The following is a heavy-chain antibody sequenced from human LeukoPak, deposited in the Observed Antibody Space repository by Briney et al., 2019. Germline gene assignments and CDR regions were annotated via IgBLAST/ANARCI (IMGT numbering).Heavy chain of an antibody. CDR2: IYYSASP. V-gene: IGHV4-39*07. CDR3: ASLLTFGGVIVFQH. CDR1: GDSLSCSRDY. Sequence: SETLSLTCSVSGDSLSCSRDYWGWVRPPPGGGVGCIGSIYYSASPYYNPSLKSRVTISVDTSKNQFSLKLSSVTAADTAVYYCASLLTFGGVIVFQHWGQGTLVTVSS. D-gene: IGHD3-16*02. J-gene: IGHJ1*01.